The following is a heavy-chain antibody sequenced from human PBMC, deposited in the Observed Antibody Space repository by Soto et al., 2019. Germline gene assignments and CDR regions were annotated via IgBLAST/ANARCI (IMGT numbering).Heavy chain of an antibody. V-gene: IGHV1-69*01. J-gene: IGHJ6*02. CDR3: ARPDEGSYGSNHHYYDALDV. D-gene: IGHD3-16*01. Sequence: QVQLVQSGAEAEKPGSSVRVSCKVLGGTFSRFALSWVRQAPGQGLEWIGGIVPIFGVTNYAQSFQGRVTITADESTATAYMDLTILRSDDTAVYYWARPDEGSYGSNHHYYDALDVWGQGTTVTVSS. CDR1: GGTFSRFA. CDR2: IVPIFGVT.